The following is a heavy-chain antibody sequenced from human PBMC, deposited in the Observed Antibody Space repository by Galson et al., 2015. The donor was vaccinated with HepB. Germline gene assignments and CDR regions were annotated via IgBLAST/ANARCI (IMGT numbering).Heavy chain of an antibody. J-gene: IGHJ6*03. V-gene: IGHV3-21*01. Sequence: SLRLSCAASGFTFSSYSMNWVRQAPGKGLEWVSSISSSSSYIYYADSVKGRFTISRDNAKNSLYLQMNSLRAEDTAVYYCARGSRIAARPRHYYYYMDVWGKGTTVTVSS. CDR1: GFTFSSYS. D-gene: IGHD6-6*01. CDR2: ISSSSSYI. CDR3: ARGSRIAARPRHYYYYMDV.